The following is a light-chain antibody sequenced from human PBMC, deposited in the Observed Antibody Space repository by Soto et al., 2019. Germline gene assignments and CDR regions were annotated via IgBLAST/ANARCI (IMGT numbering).Light chain of an antibody. CDR1: NSNIGAGYD. CDR2: GNS. V-gene: IGLV1-40*01. CDR3: QSYDTSLSALYV. J-gene: IGLJ1*01. Sequence: QSVLTQPPSVSGAPGQRGTISCTGSNSNIGAGYDVHWYQLLPGTAPKLLIYGNSNRPSGVPDRFSGSKSGTSASLAITGLQAEDEADYYCQSYDTSLSALYVFGTGTKVPVL.